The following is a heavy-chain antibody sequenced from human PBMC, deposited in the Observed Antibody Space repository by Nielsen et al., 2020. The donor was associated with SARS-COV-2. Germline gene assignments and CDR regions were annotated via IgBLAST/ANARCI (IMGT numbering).Heavy chain of an antibody. Sequence: VRQAPGKGLEWVAVISYDGNNKYYADSVKGRFTISRDKSKNTLYLQMNSLRAEDTAVYYCAKASVVVVPAAQWGFDYWGQGTLVTVSS. J-gene: IGHJ4*02. CDR2: ISYDGNNK. CDR3: AKASVVVVPAAQWGFDY. V-gene: IGHV3-30*18. D-gene: IGHD2-2*01.